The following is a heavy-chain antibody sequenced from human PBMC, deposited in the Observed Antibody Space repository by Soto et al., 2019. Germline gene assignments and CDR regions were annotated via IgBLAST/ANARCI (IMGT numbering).Heavy chain of an antibody. Sequence: GASVKVSCKASGYTFTSYGISWVRQAPGQGLEWMGWISAYNGNTNYAQKLQGRVTMTTDTSTSTAYMELRSLRSDDTAVYYCARSQGPFSQLLWFAQPTEDWFDPWGQGTLVTAPQ. CDR2: ISAYNGNT. CDR3: ARSQGPFSQLLWFAQPTEDWFDP. D-gene: IGHD3-10*01. V-gene: IGHV1-18*04. J-gene: IGHJ5*02. CDR1: GYTFTSYG.